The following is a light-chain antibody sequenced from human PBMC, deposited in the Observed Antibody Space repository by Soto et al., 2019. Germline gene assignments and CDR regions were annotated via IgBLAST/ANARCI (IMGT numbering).Light chain of an antibody. V-gene: IGKV1-5*03. Sequence: DIQMTQSPSTLSASVGDRVTITCRASQSISNWLSWYQQKPGKAPKLLIYKASSFESGVPSRFSGGGSGTEFTLTITSLQPDDFATYYCQQDDSYPITFGQGTRLEIK. CDR1: QSISNW. J-gene: IGKJ5*01. CDR3: QQDDSYPIT. CDR2: KAS.